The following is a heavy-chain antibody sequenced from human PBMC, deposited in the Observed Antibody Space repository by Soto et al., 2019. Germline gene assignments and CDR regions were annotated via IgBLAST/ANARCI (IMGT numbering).Heavy chain of an antibody. CDR3: TTYDEGATGDAFDI. J-gene: IGHJ3*02. V-gene: IGHV3-15*07. Sequence: GGSLRLSCAASGFTFSNAWMNWVRQAPGKGLEWVGRIKSKTDGGTTDYAAPVKGRFTISRDDSKNTLYLQMNSLKTEDTAVYYCTTYDEGATGDAFDIWGQGTMVTVSS. CDR1: GFTFSNAW. CDR2: IKSKTDGGTT. D-gene: IGHD1-26*01.